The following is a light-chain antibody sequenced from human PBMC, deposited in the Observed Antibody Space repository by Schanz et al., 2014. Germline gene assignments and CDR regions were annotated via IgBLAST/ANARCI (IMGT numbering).Light chain of an antibody. CDR2: DVS. J-gene: IGLJ3*02. CDR3: SSYTSSNTWM. Sequence: QSALTQPRSMSGSPGQSVTISCTGTSGDVGEYNYVSWFQQYPGKAPKLMIYDVSTRPLGVPDRFSGSKSGITASLTISGLQAEDEADYYCSSYTSSNTWMFGGGTKLTVL. CDR1: SGDVGEYNY. V-gene: IGLV2-11*01.